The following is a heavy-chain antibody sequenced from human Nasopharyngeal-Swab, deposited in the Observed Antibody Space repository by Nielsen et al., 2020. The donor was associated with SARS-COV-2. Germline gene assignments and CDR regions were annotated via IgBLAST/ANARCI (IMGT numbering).Heavy chain of an antibody. Sequence: GGSLRLSCAASGFTFSSYAMSWVRQAPGKGLEWVSAISGSGGSTYYADSVKGRFTISRDNSKNTLYLQMNSLRAEDQDVYYCAKDPPQNPELAWGDAFDIWGQGTMVTVSS. CDR2: ISGSGGST. CDR1: GFTFSSYA. J-gene: IGHJ3*02. D-gene: IGHD1-14*01. V-gene: IGHV3-23*01. CDR3: AKDPPQNPELAWGDAFDI.